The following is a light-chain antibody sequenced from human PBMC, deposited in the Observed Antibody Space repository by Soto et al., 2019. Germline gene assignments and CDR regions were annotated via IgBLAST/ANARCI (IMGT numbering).Light chain of an antibody. CDR3: QQYNNWPPT. Sequence: EIVMTQSPATLSVSPGERATLSCRASQSVSGNLAWYQQKPGQAPRLLIYGASTGATGIPARFSGSGSGTEFTLTISSLPSEDFAVYYCQQYNNWPPTFGQGTKVEIK. CDR2: GAS. CDR1: QSVSGN. V-gene: IGKV3-15*01. J-gene: IGKJ1*01.